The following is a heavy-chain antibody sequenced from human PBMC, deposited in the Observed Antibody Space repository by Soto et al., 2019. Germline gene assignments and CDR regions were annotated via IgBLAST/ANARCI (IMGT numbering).Heavy chain of an antibody. Sequence: QVQLHQWGAGLLKPSETLSLTCGVYNGSFMGYYWTWVRQPPGKGLEWIGEINHFGSPNYIPSLKSRVAISIDTSRQQFSLSLRSLTAADTAVYYCASLNGGRFLDKGDYWGQGILVTVSS. J-gene: IGHJ4*02. D-gene: IGHD3-3*01. V-gene: IGHV4-34*01. CDR1: NGSFMGYY. CDR3: ASLNGGRFLDKGDY. CDR2: INHFGSP.